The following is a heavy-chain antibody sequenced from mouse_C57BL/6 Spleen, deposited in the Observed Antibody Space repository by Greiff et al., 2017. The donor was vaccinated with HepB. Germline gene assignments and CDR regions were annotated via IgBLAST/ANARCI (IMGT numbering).Heavy chain of an antibody. CDR2: INPGSGGT. V-gene: IGHV1-54*01. CDR1: GYAFTNYL. D-gene: IGHD1-1*01. J-gene: IGHJ4*01. CDR3: ARGPYYYGSSLYAMDY. Sequence: QVQLKQSGAELVRPGTSVKVSCKASGYAFTNYLIEWVKQRPGQGLEWIGVINPGSGGTNYNEKFKGKATLTADKSSSTAYMQLSSLTSEDSAVYFWARGPYYYGSSLYAMDYWGQGTSVTVSS.